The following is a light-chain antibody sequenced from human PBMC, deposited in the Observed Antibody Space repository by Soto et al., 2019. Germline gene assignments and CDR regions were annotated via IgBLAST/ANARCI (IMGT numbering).Light chain of an antibody. Sequence: EIVLTQSPGTLSLSPGEGATLSCRASQSVGGTFLAWYQQKPGQAPRLLIYGASSRATGIPDRFSGSGSGTDFTLTISRLEPEDFAVYYCQQYGSSLWTFGQGTKVDIK. J-gene: IGKJ1*01. CDR3: QQYGSSLWT. V-gene: IGKV3-20*01. CDR1: QSVGGTF. CDR2: GAS.